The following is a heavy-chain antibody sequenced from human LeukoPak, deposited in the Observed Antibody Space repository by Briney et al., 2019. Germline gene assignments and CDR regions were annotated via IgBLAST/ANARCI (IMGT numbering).Heavy chain of an antibody. CDR3: ARGPYYYDSSGYYFDS. CDR1: GGSISSSSYY. D-gene: IGHD3-22*01. Sequence: PSETLSLTCTVSGGSISSSSYYWGWIRQPPGKGLEWIGSIYYSGSTYYNPSLKSRVTISVDTSKNHFSLKLNSVTAADTAVYYCARGPYYYDSSGYYFDSWGQGTLVTVSS. V-gene: IGHV4-39*02. J-gene: IGHJ4*02. CDR2: IYYSGST.